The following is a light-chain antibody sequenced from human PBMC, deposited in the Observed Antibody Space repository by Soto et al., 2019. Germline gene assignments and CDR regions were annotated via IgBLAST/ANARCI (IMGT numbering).Light chain of an antibody. CDR2: DAS. CDR3: QQYNTYSQYT. Sequence: DIQMTQSPSTLSASVGDRVTITCRASQSISSWLAWYQQKPGKAPKLLIYDASTLESGVPSRLSGSGSGTEFTLTISSLQPDDFATYYCQQYNTYSQYTFGQGTKLEI. CDR1: QSISSW. J-gene: IGKJ2*01. V-gene: IGKV1-5*01.